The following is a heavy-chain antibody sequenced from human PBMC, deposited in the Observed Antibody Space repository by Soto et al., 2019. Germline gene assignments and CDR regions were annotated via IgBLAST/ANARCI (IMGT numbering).Heavy chain of an antibody. Sequence: DVQLVESGGGLIQPGESLRLSCAAFGLTVSGKKYVAWVRQAPGKGLEWVSALYDVDGTYYADSLKGRFTTSTDSSKPTVYLQMNDLRPDDTAVYYCATWHEREHAYDVWGQGTTVTVSS. CDR2: LYDVDGT. CDR3: ATWHEREHAYDV. J-gene: IGHJ3*01. D-gene: IGHD1-1*01. V-gene: IGHV3-53*01. CDR1: GLTVSGKKY.